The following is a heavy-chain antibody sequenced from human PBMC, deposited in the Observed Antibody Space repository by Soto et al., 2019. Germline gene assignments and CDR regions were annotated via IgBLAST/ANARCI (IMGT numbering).Heavy chain of an antibody. Sequence: SETLCITCTLSVGTITSYYWGWIRQPAGKGLEWIGRIYSSGSTNYNPSLNSRVIMSVDTSQNQFSLNLSSVTAADTAKYYCARQNILTAATGKRDFDCWGQGTMVTVSS. CDR2: IYSSGST. D-gene: IGHD6-13*01. CDR1: VGTITSYY. V-gene: IGHV4-4*07. J-gene: IGHJ4*02. CDR3: ARQNILTAATGKRDFDC.